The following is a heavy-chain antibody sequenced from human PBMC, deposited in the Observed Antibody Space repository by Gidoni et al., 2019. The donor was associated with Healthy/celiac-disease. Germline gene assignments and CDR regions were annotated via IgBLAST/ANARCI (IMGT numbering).Heavy chain of an antibody. CDR2: INHSGST. CDR1: GGTFSGYY. V-gene: IGHV4-34*01. CDR3: ARVEYSYGGDDYYYYYGMDV. Sequence: QVQLQQWGAGLLKPSETLYLTCAVYGGTFSGYYWSWIRQPPGKGLEWIGEINHSGSTNYNPSLKSRVTISVDTSKNQFSLKLSSVTAADTAVYYCARVEYSYGGDDYYYYYGMDVWGQGTTVTVSS. D-gene: IGHD5-18*01. J-gene: IGHJ6*02.